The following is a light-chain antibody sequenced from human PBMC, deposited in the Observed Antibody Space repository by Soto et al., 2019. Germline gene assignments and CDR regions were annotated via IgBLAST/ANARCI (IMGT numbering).Light chain of an antibody. CDR2: EVS. CDR1: SSDVGGYNY. V-gene: IGLV2-8*01. CDR3: SSSAGRNNRV. Sequence: QSALTQPPSASGSPGQSVTISFTGTSSDVGGYNYVSWYQHHPDRAPKLMTYEVSKRPSGVPDRFSGSKSGNTASLTVSGLQCEDEADYYCSSSAGRNNRVFVTGTKVTLL. J-gene: IGLJ1*01.